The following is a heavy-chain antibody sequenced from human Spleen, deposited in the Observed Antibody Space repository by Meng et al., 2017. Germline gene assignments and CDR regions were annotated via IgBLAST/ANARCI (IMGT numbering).Heavy chain of an antibody. V-gene: IGHV4-39*01. J-gene: IGHJ5*02. CDR2: IGHSGFT. CDR3: VRSSGWVKTGFDP. D-gene: IGHD6-19*01. CDR1: GGSISTSGYY. Sequence: QPQLQESGPGLVKPSEALSLTCSVSGGSISTSGYYCGWIRQPPGKGLEWIGSIGHSGFTYYTPSLKSRVTVSIDTSRNQFSLWLTSVTAADTAVYYCVRSSGWVKTGFDPWGQGTLVTVSS.